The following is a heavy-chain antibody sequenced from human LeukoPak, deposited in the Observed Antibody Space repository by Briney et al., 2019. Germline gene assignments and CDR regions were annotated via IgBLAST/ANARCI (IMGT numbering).Heavy chain of an antibody. CDR1: GFSFTTYW. J-gene: IGHJ4*02. D-gene: IGHD2-2*01. CDR2: IKTDGSEK. Sequence: GGSLILYCAASGFSFTTYWMSWVRQAPGKGLEWVANIKTDGSEKYYVDSVKGRFTISRDNAKNSLYLQMNSLRAEDTALYYCARENCTNDYWGRGTLVTVSS. V-gene: IGHV3-7*01. CDR3: ARENCTNDY.